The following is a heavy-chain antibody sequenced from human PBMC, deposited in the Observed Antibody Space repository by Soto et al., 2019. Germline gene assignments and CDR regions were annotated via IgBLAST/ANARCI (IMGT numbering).Heavy chain of an antibody. D-gene: IGHD3-10*01. Sequence: QVQLVQSGAEVKKPGSSVKVSCKASGDTFNFYTINWVRQAPGLGLEWMGRFNPILSFSNSALKFQGRVTLTAYKSTSTAYMVLSSLRSEDTAIYYCATSFGSGSRAIDYWGQGALVTVSS. V-gene: IGHV1-69*02. J-gene: IGHJ4*02. CDR2: FNPILSFS. CDR3: ATSFGSGSRAIDY. CDR1: GDTFNFYT.